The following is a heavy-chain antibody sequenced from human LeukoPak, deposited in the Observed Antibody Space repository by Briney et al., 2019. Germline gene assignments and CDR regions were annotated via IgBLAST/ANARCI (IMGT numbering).Heavy chain of an antibody. CDR1: GGSFSGYY. Sequence: KPSETLSLTCAVYGGSFSGYYWSWIRQPPGKGLEWIGEINHSGSTNYNPSLKSRVTISVDTSKNQFSLKLSSVTAADTAVYYCARRVVVTATSNDAFDIWGQGTLVTVSS. CDR2: INHSGST. D-gene: IGHD2-21*02. V-gene: IGHV4-34*01. J-gene: IGHJ3*02. CDR3: ARRVVVTATSNDAFDI.